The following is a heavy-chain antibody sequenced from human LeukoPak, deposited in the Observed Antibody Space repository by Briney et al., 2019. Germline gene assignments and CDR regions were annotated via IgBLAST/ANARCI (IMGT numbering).Heavy chain of an antibody. CDR1: GGSISSGGYY. Sequence: SQTLSLTCTVSGGSISSGGYYWSWIRQHPGKGLEWIGYIYYSGSTYYNPSLKSRVTISVDTSKNQFSLKLSSVTAADTAVYYCARDIVVVPAAISWFDPWGQGTLVTVSS. CDR3: ARDIVVVPAAISWFDP. D-gene: IGHD2-2*02. CDR2: IYYSGST. V-gene: IGHV4-31*03. J-gene: IGHJ5*02.